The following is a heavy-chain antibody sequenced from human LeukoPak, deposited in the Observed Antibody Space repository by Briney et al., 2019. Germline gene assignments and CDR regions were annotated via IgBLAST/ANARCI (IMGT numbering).Heavy chain of an antibody. J-gene: IGHJ4*02. CDR2: IYSSGST. CDR3: ARGGGAAPFDY. V-gene: IGHV4-61*02. Sequence: PSETLSLTCTVSGGSISSGSYYWSWIRQPAGKGLEWIGRIYSSGSTNYNPSLKSRVAISRDTFKNQFSLRLGSVTAADTAVYYCARGGGAAPFDYWGLGTQVTVSS. D-gene: IGHD5-12*01. CDR1: GGSISSGSYY.